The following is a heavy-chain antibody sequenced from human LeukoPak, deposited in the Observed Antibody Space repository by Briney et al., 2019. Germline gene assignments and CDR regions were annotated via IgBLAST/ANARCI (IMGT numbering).Heavy chain of an antibody. CDR1: GYTFTSYY. CDR2: INPSGGST. Sequence: ASVKVSCKASGYTFTSYYMHWVRQSPGQGLEWMGIINPSGGSTSYAQKFQGRVTMTRDTSTSTVYMELSSLRSEDTAVYYCARALSTDAAAGLLGYWGQGTLVTVSS. J-gene: IGHJ4*02. D-gene: IGHD6-13*01. CDR3: ARALSTDAAAGLLGY. V-gene: IGHV1-46*01.